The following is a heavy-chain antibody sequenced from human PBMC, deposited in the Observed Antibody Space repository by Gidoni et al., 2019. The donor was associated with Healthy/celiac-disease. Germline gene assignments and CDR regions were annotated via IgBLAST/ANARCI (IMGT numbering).Heavy chain of an antibody. Sequence: QITFQESGPTLVKPPQTLKLTCTFSGFSLSTSGVGVGWIRQPPGKALEWLALIYWDDDKRYSPSLKSRLTINKDTSKNQVVLTMTNMDPVDTDTYYCANSLYDSSGYVPWGQGTLVTVSS. CDR2: IYWDDDK. D-gene: IGHD3-22*01. CDR3: ANSLYDSSGYVP. J-gene: IGHJ5*02. CDR1: GFSLSTSGVG. V-gene: IGHV2-5*02.